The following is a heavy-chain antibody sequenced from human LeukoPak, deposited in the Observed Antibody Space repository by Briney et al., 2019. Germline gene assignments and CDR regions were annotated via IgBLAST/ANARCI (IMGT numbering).Heavy chain of an antibody. Sequence: SETLSLTRAVYGGSFSGYYWSWIRQPPGKGLEWIGEINHSGSTNYNPSLKSRATISVDTSKNQFSLKLSSVTAADTAVYYCARGSGYSSSSYWFDPWGQGTLVTVSS. J-gene: IGHJ5*02. CDR3: ARGSGYSSSSYWFDP. CDR2: INHSGST. CDR1: GGSFSGYY. D-gene: IGHD6-6*01. V-gene: IGHV4-34*01.